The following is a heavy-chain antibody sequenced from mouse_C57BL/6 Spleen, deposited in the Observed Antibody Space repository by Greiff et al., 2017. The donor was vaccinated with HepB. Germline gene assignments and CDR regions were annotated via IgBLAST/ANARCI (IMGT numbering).Heavy chain of an antibody. J-gene: IGHJ3*01. CDR1: GFNIKDDY. CDR2: IDPENGDT. Sequence: VHVKQSGAELVRPGASVKLSCTASGFNIKDDYMHWVKQRPEQGLEWIGWIDPENGDTEYASKFQGKATITADTSSNTAYLQLSSLTSEDTAVYYCTVYSNYRGPWFAYWGQGTLVTVSA. CDR3: TVYSNYRGPWFAY. D-gene: IGHD2-5*01. V-gene: IGHV14-4*01.